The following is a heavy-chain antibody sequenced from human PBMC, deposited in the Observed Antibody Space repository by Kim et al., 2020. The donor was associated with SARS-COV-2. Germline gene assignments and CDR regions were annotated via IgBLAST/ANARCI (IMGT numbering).Heavy chain of an antibody. D-gene: IGHD3-9*01. Sequence: SETLSLTCTVSGGYITTYYWSWIRQSPGRGLEWIGYVHFDGSTNHNPSLMSRVTISLDTSNSRFSLKLTSVTAADTAVYFCSSEGTGSFDYWGQGTLVTVS. CDR1: GGYITTYY. CDR3: SSEGTGSFDY. V-gene: IGHV4-59*01. J-gene: IGHJ4*02. CDR2: VHFDGST.